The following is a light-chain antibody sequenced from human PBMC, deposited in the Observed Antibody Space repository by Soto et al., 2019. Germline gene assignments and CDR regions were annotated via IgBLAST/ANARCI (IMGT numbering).Light chain of an antibody. J-gene: IGKJ1*01. CDR1: QSVGTN. Sequence: TVMTQSPATLSVSPGERVTLSCRASQSVGTNLAWYQQRPGQAPRLLIYGPSTRATGVPARFSGSGSGTEFTLTISSLQPDDFATYYCQHYNSYSEAFGQGTKVELK. CDR3: QHYNSYSEA. CDR2: GPS. V-gene: IGKV3-15*01.